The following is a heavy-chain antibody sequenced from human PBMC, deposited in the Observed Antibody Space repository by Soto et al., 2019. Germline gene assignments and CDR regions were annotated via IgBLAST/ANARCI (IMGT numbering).Heavy chain of an antibody. J-gene: IGHJ3*02. CDR2: IYYSGST. V-gene: IGHV4-39*01. D-gene: IGHD4-17*01. CDR1: GGSISSSSYY. Sequence: QLQLQESGPGLVKPSETLSLTCTVSGGSISSSSYYWGWIRQPPGKGLEWIGSIYYSGSTYYNPSLKSRVTISVDTSKNQFSMKLSSVTAADTAVYYCARHTPSHYGDYGHAFDIWGQGTMVTVSS. CDR3: ARHTPSHYGDYGHAFDI.